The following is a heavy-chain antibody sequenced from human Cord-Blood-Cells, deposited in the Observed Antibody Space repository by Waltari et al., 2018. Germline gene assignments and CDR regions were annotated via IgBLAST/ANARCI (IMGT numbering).Heavy chain of an antibody. CDR2: IYYSGST. Sequence: QLQESGPGLVKPSETLSLTCTVSGGSISSSSYYWGWIRQPPGKGLEWIGSIYYSGSTYYNPSLKSRVTISVDTSKNQFSLKLSSVTAADTAVYYCANYDFWSGYYFDYWGQGTLVTVSS. CDR1: GGSISSSSYY. V-gene: IGHV4-39*01. D-gene: IGHD3-3*01. CDR3: ANYDFWSGYYFDY. J-gene: IGHJ4*02.